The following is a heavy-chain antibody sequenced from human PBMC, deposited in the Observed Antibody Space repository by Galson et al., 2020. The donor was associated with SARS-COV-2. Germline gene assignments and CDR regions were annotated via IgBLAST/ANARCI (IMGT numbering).Heavy chain of an antibody. V-gene: IGHV1-2*06. CDR1: GYTFSGHY. Sequence: ASVKVSCKASGYTFSGHYMHWVRLAPGQGLEWMGRINPNSGDTDVAQKFQGRVTMTTDTSLTTAYMELSKLTSDDTAVYYCMRGSNSSPFYHFDPWGQGTLVTVSS. D-gene: IGHD3-10*01. CDR3: MRGSNSSPFYHFDP. CDR2: INPNSGDT. J-gene: IGHJ5*02.